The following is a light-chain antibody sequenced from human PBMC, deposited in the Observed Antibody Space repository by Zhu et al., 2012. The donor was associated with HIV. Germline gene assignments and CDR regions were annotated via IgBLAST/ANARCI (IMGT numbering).Light chain of an antibody. Sequence: EVVLTQSPDTLSLSPGDRATLACRASQNVSSNYLIWYQQKPGQAPRPLIYGASDRASGVPDRFSGSGSGTDFTLSISRLEPEDFAVYYCHQYDNSWTFGQGTKVEIK. J-gene: IGKJ1*01. V-gene: IGKV3-20*01. CDR3: HQYDNSWT. CDR2: GAS. CDR1: QNVSSNY.